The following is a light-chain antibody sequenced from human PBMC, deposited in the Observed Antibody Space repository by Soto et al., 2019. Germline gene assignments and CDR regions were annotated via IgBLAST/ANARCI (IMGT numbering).Light chain of an antibody. Sequence: QLVLTQPPSASGSPGQSVTISCTGTSSDVGGYNFVSWYQQHPGKAPKLVIYEVPKRPSVVPDRFSGSKSGNTASLTVSGLLPEDESDYDCASYAGGNKVFGTGTKLTVL. V-gene: IGLV2-8*01. CDR1: SSDVGGYNF. CDR3: ASYAGGNKV. J-gene: IGLJ1*01. CDR2: EVP.